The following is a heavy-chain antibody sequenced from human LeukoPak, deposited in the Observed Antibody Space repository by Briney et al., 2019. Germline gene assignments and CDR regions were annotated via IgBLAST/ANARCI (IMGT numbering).Heavy chain of an antibody. V-gene: IGHV4-39*01. CDR2: IYYSGST. D-gene: IGHD1-14*01. CDR3: ARPNLKIAWFDP. J-gene: IGHJ5*02. CDR1: GGSISSSSYY. Sequence: PSETLSLTCTVSGGSISSSSYYWGWIRQPPGKGLEWIGSIYYSGSTYYNPSLKSRVTISVDTSKNQFSLKLSSVTAADTAVYYCARPNLKIAWFDPWSQGTLVTVSS.